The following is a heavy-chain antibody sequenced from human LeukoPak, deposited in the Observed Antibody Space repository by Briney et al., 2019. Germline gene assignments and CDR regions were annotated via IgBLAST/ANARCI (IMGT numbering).Heavy chain of an antibody. CDR1: GGTFPTYA. Sequence: SVKVSCKAPGGTFPTYAINWVRQAPGQGLEWMGRIVPIFGTPHYAQKFQGRVSITTDESSSTAYMELSSLRSEDTAVYYCARIQGEYGVLVYWGQGTLVTVSS. J-gene: IGHJ4*02. CDR2: IVPIFGTP. D-gene: IGHD4-17*01. V-gene: IGHV1-69*05. CDR3: ARIQGEYGVLVY.